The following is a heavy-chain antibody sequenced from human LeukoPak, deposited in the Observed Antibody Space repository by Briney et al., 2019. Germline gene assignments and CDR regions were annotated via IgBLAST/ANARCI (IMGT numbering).Heavy chain of an antibody. Sequence: SETLSLTCTVSGYSISSGYYWGWIRQPPGKGLEWIGSIYHSGSTYYNPSLKSRVTISVDTSKNQFSLKLSSVTAADTAVYYCARDSLRGRYYDILTGYYIGWFDPWGQGTLVTVSS. J-gene: IGHJ5*02. D-gene: IGHD3-9*01. CDR3: ARDSLRGRYYDILTGYYIGWFDP. CDR2: IYHSGST. CDR1: GYSISSGYY. V-gene: IGHV4-38-2*02.